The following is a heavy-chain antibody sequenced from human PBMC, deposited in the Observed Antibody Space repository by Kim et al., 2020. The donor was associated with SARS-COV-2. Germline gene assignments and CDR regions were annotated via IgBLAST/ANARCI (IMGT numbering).Heavy chain of an antibody. CDR2: IYYSGST. CDR3: ARVRRRGGVVESFDY. J-gene: IGHJ4*02. CDR1: GGSISSGGYY. D-gene: IGHD3-3*01. Sequence: SETLSLTCTVSGGSISSGGYYWSWIRQHPGKGLEWIGYIYYSGSTYYNPSLKSRVTISVDTSKNQFSLKLSSVTAADTAVYYCARVRRRGGVVESFDYWGQGTLVTVSS. V-gene: IGHV4-31*03.